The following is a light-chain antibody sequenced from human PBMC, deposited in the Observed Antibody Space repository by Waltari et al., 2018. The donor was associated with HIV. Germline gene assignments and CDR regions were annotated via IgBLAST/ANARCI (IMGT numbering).Light chain of an antibody. Sequence: QSVLTQPPSASGPPGQRVRISCSGSSSNIGSHIVNWYPQLPGPAPKLLIYSNNHRPSGVPDRFSGSKSGTSASLAISGLQSEDEADYYCAAWDDSLNAWVFGGGTKLTVL. CDR1: SSNIGSHI. V-gene: IGLV1-44*01. CDR3: AAWDDSLNAWV. J-gene: IGLJ3*02. CDR2: SNN.